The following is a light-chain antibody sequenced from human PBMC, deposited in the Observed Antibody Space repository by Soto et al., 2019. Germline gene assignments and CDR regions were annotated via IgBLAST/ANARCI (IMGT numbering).Light chain of an antibody. CDR1: QSLNNY. J-gene: IGKJ5*01. CDR3: QQYNSYPIT. V-gene: IGKV1-5*01. CDR2: DAS. Sequence: DIQMTQSPSTLSASVGDRVSSGCRASQSLNNYLAWYQQKPGKAPKLLIYDASTLERGVPSRFSGTGSGTEFTLTISSLQPDDFATYYCQQYNSYPITFGQGTRLEIK.